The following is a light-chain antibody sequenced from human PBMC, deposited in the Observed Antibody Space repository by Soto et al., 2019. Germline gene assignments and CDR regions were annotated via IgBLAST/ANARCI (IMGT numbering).Light chain of an antibody. V-gene: IGLV2-14*03. CDR1: SSDVGGYNY. Sequence: QSALTQPASVSGSPGQSITISCTGTSSDVGGYNYVSWYQHHPGKAPKLMIYDVSNRPSGVSNRFSGSKSGNTASLTISGLQPEDEADYYCSSYTTRNTRQIDFGTGTKVTVL. CDR3: SSYTTRNTRQID. CDR2: DVS. J-gene: IGLJ1*01.